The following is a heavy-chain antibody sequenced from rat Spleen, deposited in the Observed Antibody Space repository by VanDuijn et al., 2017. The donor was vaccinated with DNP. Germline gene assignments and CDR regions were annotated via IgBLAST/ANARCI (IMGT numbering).Heavy chain of an antibody. D-gene: IGHD5-1*01. V-gene: IGHV5-31*01. CDR1: GFTLNKYW. J-gene: IGHJ2*01. Sequence: EVQLVESGGGLVQPGGSLTLSCAASGFTLNKYWMTWIRQAPGKGLEWIASIINSGGNTYYPESVKGRFTISRDDAKNSLYLQMNSLRSEDTATYYCTRQLGLDYWGQGVMVTV. CDR3: TRQLGLDY. CDR2: IINSGGNT.